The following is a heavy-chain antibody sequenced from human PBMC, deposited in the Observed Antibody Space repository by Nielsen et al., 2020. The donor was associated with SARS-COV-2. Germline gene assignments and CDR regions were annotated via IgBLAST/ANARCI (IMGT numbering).Heavy chain of an antibody. D-gene: IGHD3-9*01. CDR1: GFTFDDYA. V-gene: IGHV3-9*01. CDR3: AREATIYINEVSGMDV. CDR2: ISWNSGSI. Sequence: SLKISCAASGFTFDDYAMHWVRQAPGKGLEWVSGISWNSGSIGYADSVKGRFTISRDNAKNSLYLQMNSLRTEDTAVYFCAREATIYINEVSGMDVWGQGTLVTVSS. J-gene: IGHJ6*02.